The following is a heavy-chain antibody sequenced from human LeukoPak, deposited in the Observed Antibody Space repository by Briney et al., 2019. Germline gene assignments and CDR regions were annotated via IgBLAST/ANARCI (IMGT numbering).Heavy chain of an antibody. CDR3: ARGLPSYDMGLDY. CDR2: ISSSVGSI. J-gene: IGHJ4*02. Sequence: AGGSLRLPCAASGFTFTDFYMSWIRQAPGKGLEWISYISSSVGSIYYADSVKGRFTISRDNAKNSLYLQMNSLRAEDTAVYYCARGLPSYDMGLDYWGQGTLVTVSS. D-gene: IGHD3-9*01. CDR1: GFTFTDFY. V-gene: IGHV3-11*04.